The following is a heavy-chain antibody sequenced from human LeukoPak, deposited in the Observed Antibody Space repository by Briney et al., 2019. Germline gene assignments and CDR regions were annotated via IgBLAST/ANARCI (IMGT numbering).Heavy chain of an antibody. V-gene: IGHV4-59*11. D-gene: IGHD1-26*01. Sequence: SETLSLTCTVSGGSISSHYWSWIRQPPGKGLEWIGYIYYSGSTNYNPSLKSRVTISVDTSKNQFSLKLSSVTAADTAVYYCARVGGSYCVECENNWFDPWGQGTLVTVSS. CDR2: IYYSGST. CDR3: ARVGGSYCVECENNWFDP. CDR1: GGSISSHY. J-gene: IGHJ5*02.